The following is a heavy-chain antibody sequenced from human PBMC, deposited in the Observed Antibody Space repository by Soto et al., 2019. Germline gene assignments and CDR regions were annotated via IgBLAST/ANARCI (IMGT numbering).Heavy chain of an antibody. V-gene: IGHV3-33*01. Sequence: HPXGSLRLSSAASGXSINNYGMHWVRQAPGKGLELVAFIWVDGRSEYYVDSVKGRFTVSTDKSKNTLYLQMNSLRAEDTAMYYCERDQGGRRLPYYYDGMDVWGQGTPGTVSS. CDR2: IWVDGRSE. CDR1: GXSINNYG. J-gene: IGHJ6*02. D-gene: IGHD1-1*01. CDR3: ERDQGGRRLPYYYDGMDV.